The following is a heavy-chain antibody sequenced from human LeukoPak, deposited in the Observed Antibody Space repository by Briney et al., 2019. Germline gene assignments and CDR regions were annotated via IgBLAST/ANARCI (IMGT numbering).Heavy chain of an antibody. V-gene: IGHV1-18*01. J-gene: IGHJ6*03. D-gene: IGHD3-3*01. CDR1: GYTFTSYG. CDR2: ISAYNGNT. Sequence: ASVKVSCKASGYTFTSYGISWVRQAPGQGLEWMGWISAYNGNTNYAQKLQGRVTMTTDTSTSTAYMELRSLRSDDTAVYYCARKSYDFWSGYYSLYYYYYMDVWGKGTTVTVSS. CDR3: ARKSYDFWSGYYSLYYYYYMDV.